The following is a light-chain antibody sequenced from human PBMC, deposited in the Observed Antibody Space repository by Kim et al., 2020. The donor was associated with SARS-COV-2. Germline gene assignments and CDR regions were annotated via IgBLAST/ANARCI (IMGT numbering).Light chain of an antibody. V-gene: IGLV4-60*03. J-gene: IGLJ3*02. CDR1: SGQSSYI. CDR2: LEGSGSY. CDR3: ETWDSNTRV. Sequence: SVKLTWTLSSGQSSYIIAWHQQQPGKAPRYLMKLEGSGSYNKGSGVPDRFSGSSSGADRYLTISNLQSEDEADYYCETWDSNTRVFGGGTQLTVL.